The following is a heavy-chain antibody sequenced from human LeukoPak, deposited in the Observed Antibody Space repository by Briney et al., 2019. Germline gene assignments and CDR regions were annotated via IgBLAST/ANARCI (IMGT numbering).Heavy chain of an antibody. CDR3: ARAYSYYDSSGAAY. J-gene: IGHJ4*02. CDR1: GFTFSSYG. CDR2: IWSDGTNK. D-gene: IGHD3-22*01. V-gene: IGHV3-33*01. Sequence: GGSLRLSCAAPGFTFSSYGMHWVRQAPGKGLEWVAVIWSDGTNKYYADSVKGRFTISRDNSKNTLYLQMNRLRAEDTAVYYCARAYSYYDSSGAAYWGQGTLVTVSS.